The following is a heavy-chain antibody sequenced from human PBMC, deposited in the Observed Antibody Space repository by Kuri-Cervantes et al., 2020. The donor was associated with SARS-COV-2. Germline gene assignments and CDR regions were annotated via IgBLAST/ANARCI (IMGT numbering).Heavy chain of an antibody. V-gene: IGHV3-21*01. Sequence: GGSLRLSCVASGFTFSAYTLNWVRQAPGKGLEWVSSISSSSSYIYYADSVKGRFTISRDNAKNSLYLQMNSLRAEDTAVYYCARDDSFDYWGQGTLVTVSS. CDR3: ARDDSFDY. CDR1: GFTFSAYT. J-gene: IGHJ4*02. CDR2: ISSSSSYI.